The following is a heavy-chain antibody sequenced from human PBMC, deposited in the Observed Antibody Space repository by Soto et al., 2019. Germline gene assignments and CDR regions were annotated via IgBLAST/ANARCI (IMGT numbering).Heavy chain of an antibody. V-gene: IGHV3-53*01. CDR3: ARDLRTLYGMDV. Sequence: EVQLVESGGGLIQPGGSLRLSCAASGFTVSSNYMSWVRQAPGQGLEWVSVIYSGDTTYYADSVQGRFTISRDHSKNTLYLQMNSLRAEDTAVYYCARDLRTLYGMDVWGQGTTVTVSS. CDR2: IYSGDTT. CDR1: GFTVSSNY. J-gene: IGHJ6*02.